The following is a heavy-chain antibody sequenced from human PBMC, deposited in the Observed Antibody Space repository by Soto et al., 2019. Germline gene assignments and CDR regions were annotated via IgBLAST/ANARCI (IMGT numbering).Heavy chain of an antibody. CDR2: IYYTGST. CDR3: ARDRHGLFDY. V-gene: IGHV4-31*03. D-gene: IGHD2-21*01. J-gene: IGHJ4*02. CDR1: GASITSGGYY. Sequence: SETLSLTCTVSGASITSGGYYWSWFRQHPGKGLEWIGYIYYTGSTYHNPSLKSRVTMSVDTSMNQFSLKMRSVTVADTAVYYCARDRHGLFDYWGQGTLVTVSS.